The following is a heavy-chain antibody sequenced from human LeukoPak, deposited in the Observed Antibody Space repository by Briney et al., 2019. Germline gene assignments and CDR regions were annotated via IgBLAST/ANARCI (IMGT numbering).Heavy chain of an antibody. CDR2: IKSKIDVGTT. CDR1: GFTYSNAW. J-gene: IGHJ4*02. CDR3: TTATPGLRYFDWPTDYFDY. Sequence: GGSLRLSCAASGFTYSNAWMSWVRQAPGRGLEWLGRIKSKIDVGTTDYPAPVKGRFTTSRDDSKNALYLQMNSLKTEDTAVYYCTTATPGLRYFDWPTDYFDYWGQGTLVTISS. D-gene: IGHD3-9*01. V-gene: IGHV3-15*01.